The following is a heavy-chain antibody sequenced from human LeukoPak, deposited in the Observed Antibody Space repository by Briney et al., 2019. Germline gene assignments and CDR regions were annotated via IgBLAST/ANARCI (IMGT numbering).Heavy chain of an antibody. CDR2: INSDGSST. CDR1: GFTFSSYW. Sequence: GGSLRLSCAASGFTFSSYWMHWVRQAPGKGLVWVSRINSDGSSTSYADSVKGRFTISRDNAENTLYLQMNSLRAEDTAVYYCARPRGEQWLVRPNWYFDLWGRGTLVTVSS. V-gene: IGHV3-74*01. J-gene: IGHJ2*01. CDR3: ARPRGEQWLVRPNWYFDL. D-gene: IGHD6-19*01.